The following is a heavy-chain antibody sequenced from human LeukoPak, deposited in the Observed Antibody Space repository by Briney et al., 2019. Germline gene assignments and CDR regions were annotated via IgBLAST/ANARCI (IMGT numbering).Heavy chain of an antibody. J-gene: IGHJ4*02. V-gene: IGHV4-38-2*02. CDR1: GYSISSGYL. Sequence: SETLXLTCTVSGYSISSGYLWGWIRQPPGEGLEWIGTIYHSGSTYYNPSLKSRVTISVDTSKNQFSLKLSSVTAADTAVYYCASMVLGYCSGGSCSGDYWGQGTLVTVSS. CDR3: ASMVLGYCSGGSCSGDY. D-gene: IGHD2-15*01. CDR2: IYHSGST.